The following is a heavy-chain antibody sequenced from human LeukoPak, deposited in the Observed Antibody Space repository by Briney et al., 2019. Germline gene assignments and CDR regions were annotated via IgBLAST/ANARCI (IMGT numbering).Heavy chain of an antibody. CDR3: ARVGHYYYGSGSYSPYDAFDI. CDR1: GYTFTSYG. D-gene: IGHD3-10*01. V-gene: IGHV1-18*04. J-gene: IGHJ3*02. CDR2: ISAYNGNT. Sequence: ASAKGSCKASGYTFTSYGISWVRQAPGQGLEWMGWISAYNGNTNYAQKLQGRVTMTTDTSTSTAYMELRSLRSDDTAVYYCARVGHYYYGSGSYSPYDAFDIWGQGTMVTVSS.